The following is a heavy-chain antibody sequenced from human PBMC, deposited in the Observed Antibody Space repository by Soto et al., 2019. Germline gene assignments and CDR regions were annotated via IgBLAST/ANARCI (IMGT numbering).Heavy chain of an antibody. CDR1: GGSFSGHS. CDR3: STRAYDTNGYYRFDP. CDR2: INHSGRV. D-gene: IGHD3-22*01. J-gene: IGHJ5*01. Sequence: PSETLSLTCAVYGGSFSGHSWTWIRQPPGKGLEWIGDINHSGRVNYSPSLKSRVTISLDTSKNQFSLTLSAVTAADTAMYYCSTRAYDTNGYYRFDPWGQGTLVTVS. V-gene: IGHV4-34*01.